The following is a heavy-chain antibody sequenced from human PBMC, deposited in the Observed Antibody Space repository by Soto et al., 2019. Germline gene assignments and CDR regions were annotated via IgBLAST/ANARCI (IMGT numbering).Heavy chain of an antibody. Sequence: GGSLRLSCTTSGFTFGDYGMSWFRQAPGKGLEWVGFIRSNAYGGAAEYAASVKGRFTISRDDSKSIAYLQMNSLKTDDTAVYYCTLEYYYDSSGKQYDYWGRGTLVTVSS. V-gene: IGHV3-49*03. CDR1: GFTFGDYG. D-gene: IGHD3-22*01. J-gene: IGHJ4*02. CDR2: IRSNAYGGAA. CDR3: TLEYYYDSSGKQYDY.